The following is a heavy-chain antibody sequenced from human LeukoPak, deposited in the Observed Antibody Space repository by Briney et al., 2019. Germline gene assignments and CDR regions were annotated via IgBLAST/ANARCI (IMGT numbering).Heavy chain of an antibody. D-gene: IGHD3-10*01. J-gene: IGHJ4*02. CDR1: GFSFSSYS. V-gene: IGHV3-21*01. CDR3: ARVGYGSGSYFDY. Sequence: GESLRFSCAASGFSFSSYSMNWVRQAPGKGLEWVSSISSSSSYIYYADSVKGRFTISRDNAKNSLYLQMNSLRAEDTAVYYCARVGYGSGSYFDYWGQGTLVTVSS. CDR2: ISSSSSYI.